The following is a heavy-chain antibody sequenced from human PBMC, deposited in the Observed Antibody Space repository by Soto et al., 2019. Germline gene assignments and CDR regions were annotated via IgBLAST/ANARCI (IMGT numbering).Heavy chain of an antibody. D-gene: IGHD1-7*01. CDR3: AKVYWNSLGNWFDP. CDR1: GFTFSSYA. J-gene: IGHJ5*02. Sequence: GGSLRLSCAASGFTFSSYAMSWVRQAPGKGLEWVSALSGSGAGTYYADSVKGRFTISRDNSKNTLYLQMNSLRAEDTAVYYCAKVYWNSLGNWFDPWGQGTLVTVSS. CDR2: LSGSGAGT. V-gene: IGHV3-23*01.